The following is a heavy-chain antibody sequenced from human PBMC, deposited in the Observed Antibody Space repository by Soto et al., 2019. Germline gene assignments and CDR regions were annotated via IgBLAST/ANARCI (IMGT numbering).Heavy chain of an antibody. D-gene: IGHD2-15*01. J-gene: IGHJ6*02. Sequence: QVQLVQSGAEVKKPGASVKVSCKASGYTFTGYYMHWVRQAPGQGLEWMGWINPNSGGTNYAQKFQGWVTMTRDTSISTADVELSRLRSDDTAVYYCARGGEGYCSGGSCNYYYYYGMDVWGQGTTVTVSS. CDR2: INPNSGGT. V-gene: IGHV1-2*04. CDR1: GYTFTGYY. CDR3: ARGGEGYCSGGSCNYYYYYGMDV.